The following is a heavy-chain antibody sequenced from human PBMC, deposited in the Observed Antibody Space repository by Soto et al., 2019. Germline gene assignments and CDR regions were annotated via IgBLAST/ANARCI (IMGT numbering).Heavy chain of an antibody. Sequence: QVQLQQWGAGLLKPSETLSLTCAVYGGSFSGYYWSWIRQPPGKGLEWIGEINHSGSTNYNPSLKSRVTISVDTSKNQFSLKLSSVTAADTAVSYCARNSRVRWYYFDYWGQGTLVTVSS. J-gene: IGHJ4*02. CDR2: INHSGST. CDR3: ARNSRVRWYYFDY. D-gene: IGHD3-22*01. CDR1: GGSFSGYY. V-gene: IGHV4-34*01.